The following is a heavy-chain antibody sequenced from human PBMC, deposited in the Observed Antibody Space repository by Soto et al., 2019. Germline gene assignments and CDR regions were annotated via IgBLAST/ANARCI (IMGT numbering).Heavy chain of an antibody. CDR3: ARDYYVSGGGGFDP. Sequence: PSETLSLTCTFPSGYIISYYWNWILQLPGKGLKKIGYIYYTGSSNYNPSLKSRLSISVDTSKNQLSLKLSSVISADSAVYYCARDYYVSGGGGFDPWGQGILVTVS. CDR2: IYYTGSS. V-gene: IGHV4-59*01. CDR1: SGYIISYY. D-gene: IGHD3-10*01. J-gene: IGHJ5*02.